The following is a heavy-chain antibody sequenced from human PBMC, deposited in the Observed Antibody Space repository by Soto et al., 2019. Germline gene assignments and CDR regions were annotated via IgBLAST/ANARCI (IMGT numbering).Heavy chain of an antibody. D-gene: IGHD4-17*01. Sequence: SETLSLTCSVSGGSVSNKTYYWSWIRQPPGKRLEWIGYVYYSGTTNYNPSLKSRVTISVDLSKNQFSLRLSSVTTADTALYYCARTTAVPNTLRSKYFFDYWGQGTLVTAPQ. CDR2: VYYSGTT. CDR1: GGSVSNKTYY. J-gene: IGHJ4*02. CDR3: ARTTAVPNTLRSKYFFDY. V-gene: IGHV4-61*01.